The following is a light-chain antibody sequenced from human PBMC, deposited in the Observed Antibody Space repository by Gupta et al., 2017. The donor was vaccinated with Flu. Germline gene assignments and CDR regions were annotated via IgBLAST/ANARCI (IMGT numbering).Light chain of an antibody. Sequence: EIVLTQSPGTLSLSPGESATLSCRASQSVASTYLAWYQQRPGQAPRLLIYDASTRAPGSPDRFSGSGSGTDFTLTISRLDSEDFGLYYCQQYGRSSGLTFGGGTKVEI. CDR3: QQYGRSSGLT. CDR2: DAS. V-gene: IGKV3-20*01. J-gene: IGKJ4*01. CDR1: QSVASTY.